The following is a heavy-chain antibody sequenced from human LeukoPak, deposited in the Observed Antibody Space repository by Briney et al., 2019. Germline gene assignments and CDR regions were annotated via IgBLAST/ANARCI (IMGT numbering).Heavy chain of an antibody. J-gene: IGHJ4*02. D-gene: IGHD5-18*01. CDR1: GFTFSSYA. Sequence: GGSLRLSCAASGFTFSSYAMHWVRQAPGKGLEWVSGISWNSGSIGYADSVKGRFTISRDNAKNSLYLQMNSLRAEDMALYYCAKGDTAMALDYWGQGTLVTVSS. CDR2: ISWNSGSI. V-gene: IGHV3-9*03. CDR3: AKGDTAMALDY.